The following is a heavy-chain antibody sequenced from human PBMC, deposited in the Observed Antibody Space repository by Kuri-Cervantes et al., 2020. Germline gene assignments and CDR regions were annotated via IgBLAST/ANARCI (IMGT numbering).Heavy chain of an antibody. Sequence: GGSLRLSCAASGFTVTGYAIHWVRQAPGKGLEWVAVMSYDGGNKYYADSVKGRFTISRDNSKNTLYLQMNSLRAEDTAVYYCARTPEMAIYFDYWGQGTLVTVSS. V-gene: IGHV3-30-3*01. D-gene: IGHD5-24*01. CDR1: GFTVTGYA. CDR3: ARTPEMAIYFDY. J-gene: IGHJ4*02. CDR2: MSYDGGNK.